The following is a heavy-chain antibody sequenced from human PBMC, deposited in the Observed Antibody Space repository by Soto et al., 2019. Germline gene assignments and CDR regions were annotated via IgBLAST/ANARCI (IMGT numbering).Heavy chain of an antibody. D-gene: IGHD1-26*01. V-gene: IGHV6-1*01. CDR1: GDSVSSDSAA. Sequence: SQTLSLTCGISGDSVSSDSAAWNWLRQSPSRGLEWLGRTYYRSKWYNDYAVSVESRITINPDTSKNHFSLQLNFVTPEDTAVYFCARGEQYSGRSFDYWGQRPVVTFST. J-gene: IGHJ4*02. CDR3: ARGEQYSGRSFDY. CDR2: TYYRSKWYN.